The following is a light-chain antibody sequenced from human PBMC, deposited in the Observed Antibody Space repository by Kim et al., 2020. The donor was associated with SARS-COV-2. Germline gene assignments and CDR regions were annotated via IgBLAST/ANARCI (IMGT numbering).Light chain of an antibody. V-gene: IGKV3-11*01. CDR3: QQRNNWPLT. Sequence: EVVLTQSPATLSLSPGERATLSCRASQSVSSYLAWYQQKPGQAPRLLIYDASNRATGIPARFTGSGSGTDFSLTISSLEPEDFAVYYRQQRNNWPLTFGGGTKVDI. CDR2: DAS. J-gene: IGKJ4*01. CDR1: QSVSSY.